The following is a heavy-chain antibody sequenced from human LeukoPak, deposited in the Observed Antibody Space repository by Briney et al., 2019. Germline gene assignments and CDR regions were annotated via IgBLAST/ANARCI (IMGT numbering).Heavy chain of an antibody. D-gene: IGHD3-16*02. CDR1: GGSFSGYY. V-gene: IGHV4-34*01. CDR2: IKHSGST. J-gene: IGHJ5*02. CDR3: ARNDYVWGSYRLNWFDP. Sequence: TSETLSLTCAVYGGSFSGYYWSWIRQPPGKGLEWIGEIKHSGSTNYNPSLKSRVTISVDTSKNQFSLKLSSVTAADTAVYYCARNDYVWGSYRLNWFDPWGQGTLVTVSS.